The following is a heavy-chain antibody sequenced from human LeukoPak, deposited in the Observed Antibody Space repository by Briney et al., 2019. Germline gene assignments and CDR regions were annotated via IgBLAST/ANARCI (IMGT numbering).Heavy chain of an antibody. V-gene: IGHV1-2*02. Sequence: ASVKVSCKASGYTFTGYYMHWVRQAPGQGLEWMGWINPNSGGTNYAQKLQGRVTMTTDTSTSTAYMELRSLRSDDTAVYYCARAPPTLNWFDPWGQGTLVTVSS. CDR1: GYTFTGYY. J-gene: IGHJ5*02. CDR2: INPNSGGT. CDR3: ARAPPTLNWFDP.